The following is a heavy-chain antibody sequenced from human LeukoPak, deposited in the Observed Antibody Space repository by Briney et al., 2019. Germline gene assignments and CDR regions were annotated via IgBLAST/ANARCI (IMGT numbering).Heavy chain of an antibody. Sequence: GGSLRLSCAASGFIPSDYNMNWVRQAPGKGLEWVSFIAISGTYITYADSLKGRFTISRDNAKNSLYLQMNSLRAEDTAVYYCARDLSATARAYDYWGHGTLVTVSS. D-gene: IGHD1-26*01. CDR1: GFIPSDYN. V-gene: IGHV3-21*01. CDR3: ARDLSATARAYDY. J-gene: IGHJ4*01. CDR2: IAISGTYI.